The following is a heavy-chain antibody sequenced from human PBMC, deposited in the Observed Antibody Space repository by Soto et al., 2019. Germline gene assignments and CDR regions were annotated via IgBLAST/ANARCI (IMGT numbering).Heavy chain of an antibody. D-gene: IGHD2-8*01. CDR3: ARDPTSGDEMVYAKWLRD. CDR1: GFTFSSYS. Sequence: GGSLRLSCAASGFTFSSYSMNWVRQAPGKGLEWVSSISSSSSYIYYADPVKGRFTISSDNAKNYLYLQMNSLRAEDTAVYYCARDPTSGDEMVYAKWLRDWGQGTLVTVSS. CDR2: ISSSSSYI. J-gene: IGHJ4*02. V-gene: IGHV3-21*01.